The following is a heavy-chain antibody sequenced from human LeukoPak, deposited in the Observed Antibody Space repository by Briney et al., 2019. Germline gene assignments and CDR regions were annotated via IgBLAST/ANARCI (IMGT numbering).Heavy chain of an antibody. D-gene: IGHD4-23*01. J-gene: IGHJ4*02. CDR3: ARDPTTVVTLPYYFDF. V-gene: IGHV4-34*01. Sequence: SETLSLTCAVSGGSFFGSHWNWIRQSPEKGLEWIGEINHSGRTNYNPSLKSRVTILVKTSKRQFFLKLTSVTAADTAVYYCARDPTTVVTLPYYFDFWGQGTLVTVSA. CDR2: INHSGRT. CDR1: GGSFFGSH.